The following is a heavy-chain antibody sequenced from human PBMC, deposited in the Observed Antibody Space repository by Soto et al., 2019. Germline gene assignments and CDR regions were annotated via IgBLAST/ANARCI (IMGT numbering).Heavy chain of an antibody. J-gene: IGHJ4*02. Sequence: QVQLMQSGPEAKKPGASVKVSCKASGYTFTSDGINWVRQAPGQGLEWMGWISGDTGDTTYAQKFQGRVTITTDTSTSTASMDMKSLISDDTAVYYCARGGEGFDVFDLWGQGTLVTVSS. CDR1: GYTFTSDG. V-gene: IGHV1-18*01. D-gene: IGHD3-10*01. CDR3: ARGGEGFDVFDL. CDR2: ISGDTGDT.